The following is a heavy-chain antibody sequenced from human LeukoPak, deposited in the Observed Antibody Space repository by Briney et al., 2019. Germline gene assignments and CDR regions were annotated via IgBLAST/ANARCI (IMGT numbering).Heavy chain of an antibody. CDR2: ITNSGSNI. CDR3: ARDNPRYGDYGTIDY. Sequence: GGSLRLSCAASGFTFSSYEMNWVRQAPGKGLEWVSYITNSGSNIYQADSVKGRFTISRDNAKNSLYLQTNSLRAEDTAVYYCARDNPRYGDYGTIDYWGQGTLVTVSS. V-gene: IGHV3-48*03. J-gene: IGHJ4*02. D-gene: IGHD4-17*01. CDR1: GFTFSSYE.